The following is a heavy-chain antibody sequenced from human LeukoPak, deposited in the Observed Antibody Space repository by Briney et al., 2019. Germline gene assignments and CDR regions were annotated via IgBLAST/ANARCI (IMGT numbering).Heavy chain of an antibody. CDR2: IWYDGSNK. Sequence: PGRSLRLSCAASGFTFSSYGMHWVRQAPGKGLEWVAVIWYDGSNKYYADSVKGRFTISRDNSKNTLYLQMNSLRAEDTAVYYCARESSSGWYPYYYYGMDVRGQGTTVTVSS. J-gene: IGHJ6*02. CDR3: ARESSSGWYPYYYYGMDV. D-gene: IGHD6-19*01. CDR1: GFTFSSYG. V-gene: IGHV3-33*01.